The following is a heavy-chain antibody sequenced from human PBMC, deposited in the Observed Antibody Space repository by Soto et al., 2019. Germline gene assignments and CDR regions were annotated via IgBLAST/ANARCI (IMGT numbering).Heavy chain of an antibody. V-gene: IGHV4-59*01. CDR1: GGSITTYQ. J-gene: IGHJ4*02. D-gene: IGHD4-17*01. CDR2: YSGFT. Sequence: PSETLSLTCTVSGGSITTYQWSWIRQPPGKGLEWIGGYSGFTNYNPSLENRATISVDHSKNQFFLTLRSVTAADTAVYYCARDYGDYSFFFDYWGQGALVTVSS. CDR3: ARDYGDYSFFFDY.